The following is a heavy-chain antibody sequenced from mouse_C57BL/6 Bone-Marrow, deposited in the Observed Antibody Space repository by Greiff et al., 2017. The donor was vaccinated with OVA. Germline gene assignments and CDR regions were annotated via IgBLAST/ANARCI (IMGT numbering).Heavy chain of an antibody. D-gene: IGHD1-2*01. CDR3: ARGITTAWYFDV. J-gene: IGHJ1*03. CDR2: ISYDGSN. CDR1: GYSITSGYY. Sequence: EVKLQESGPGLVKPSQSLSLTCSVTGYSITSGYYWNWIRQFPGNKLEWMGYISYDGSNNYNPSLKNRISITRDTSKNQFFLKLNSVTTEDTATYYCARGITTAWYFDVWGTGTTVTVSS. V-gene: IGHV3-6*01.